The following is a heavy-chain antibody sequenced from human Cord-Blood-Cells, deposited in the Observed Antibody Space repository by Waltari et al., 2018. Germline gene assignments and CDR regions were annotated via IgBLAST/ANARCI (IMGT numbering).Heavy chain of an antibody. V-gene: IGHV1-2*02. CDR1: GYTFPGYY. D-gene: IGHD6-6*01. Sequence: QVQLVQSGAEVKKPGASVKVSCQASGYTFPGYYMHWVRQAPGQGLEWMGWINPNSGGTNYAQKFQGRVTMTRDTSISTAYMELSRLRSDDTAVYYCARGYSSSYYYYGMDVWGQGTTVTVSS. CDR2: INPNSGGT. J-gene: IGHJ6*02. CDR3: ARGYSSSYYYYGMDV.